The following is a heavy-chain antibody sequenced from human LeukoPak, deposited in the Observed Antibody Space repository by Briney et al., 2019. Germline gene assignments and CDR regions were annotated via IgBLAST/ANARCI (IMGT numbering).Heavy chain of an antibody. CDR2: ISGSGTST. Sequence: GGSLRLSCAASGFTFSNYAMSWVRQAPGKGLEWVSGISGSGTSTYYADSVKGRFTISRDNSNNTLYLQMNSPRAEDTAVYRCATMDPDPFDYWGQGTLVTVSS. J-gene: IGHJ4*02. CDR3: ATMDPDPFDY. V-gene: IGHV3-23*01. CDR1: GFTFSNYA. D-gene: IGHD2-2*03.